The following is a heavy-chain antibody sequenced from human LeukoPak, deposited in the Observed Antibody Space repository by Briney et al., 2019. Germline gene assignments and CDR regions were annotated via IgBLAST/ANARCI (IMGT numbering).Heavy chain of an antibody. CDR2: IYYSGTT. CDR3: ARYRDSGGRLAFDI. CDR1: GGSISSHY. D-gene: IGHD2-15*01. V-gene: IGHV4-59*06. Sequence: PSETLSLTCTVSGGSISSHYWTWIRQHPGKGLEWIGYIYYSGTTYYNPSLESRVTLSVDTSKNQFSLRLSSVTAADTAVYYCARYRDSGGRLAFDIWGQGTMATVSS. J-gene: IGHJ3*02.